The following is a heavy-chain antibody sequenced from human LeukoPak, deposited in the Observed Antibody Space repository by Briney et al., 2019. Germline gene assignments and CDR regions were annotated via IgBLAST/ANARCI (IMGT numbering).Heavy chain of an antibody. V-gene: IGHV4-39*01. D-gene: IGHD3-10*01. Sequence: SETLSLTCTVSGGSISSSSYYWGWIRQPPGKGLEWIGSIYYSGSTYYNPSLKSRVTISVDTSKNQFSLKLSSVTAADTAVYYCARITYYYGSGSYYNSYYYYYYMDVWGKGTTVTISS. CDR2: IYYSGST. J-gene: IGHJ6*03. CDR3: ARITYYYGSGSYYNSYYYYYYMDV. CDR1: GGSISSSSYY.